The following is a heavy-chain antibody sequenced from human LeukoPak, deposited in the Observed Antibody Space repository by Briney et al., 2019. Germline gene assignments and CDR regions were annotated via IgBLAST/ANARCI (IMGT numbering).Heavy chain of an antibody. CDR2: ISSSSSSI. CDR3: ARGEQRELRWFDP. D-gene: IGHD6-25*01. V-gene: IGHV3-11*01. Sequence: GGSLRLSCAASGFTFSDYYMSWIRQAPGEGLEWVSFISSSSSSIYYADSVKGRFTISRDNAKNSVYLQMDSLRAEDTAVYYCARGEQRELRWFDPWGQGTLVTVSS. J-gene: IGHJ5*02. CDR1: GFTFSDYY.